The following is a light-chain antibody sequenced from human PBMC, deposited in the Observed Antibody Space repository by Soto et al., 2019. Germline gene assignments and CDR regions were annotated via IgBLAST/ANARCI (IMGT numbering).Light chain of an antibody. J-gene: IGKJ5*01. V-gene: IGKV1-8*01. Sequence: AIRMTQSPSSFSASTGDRVTITCRASQGISSYLAWYQQKPGKAPKLLIYAASTLQSGVPSRFSGSGSGTDFTLTISCLQSEDFATYYCQQYYSYPITFGQGTRPAI. CDR2: AAS. CDR3: QQYYSYPIT. CDR1: QGISSY.